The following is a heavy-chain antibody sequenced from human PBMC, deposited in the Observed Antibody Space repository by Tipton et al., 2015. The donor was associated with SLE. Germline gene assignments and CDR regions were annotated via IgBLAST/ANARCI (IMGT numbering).Heavy chain of an antibody. Sequence: TLSLTCAVYGESFSGYYWTWIRQPPGKGLEWIGEVDPSGSTNYNPSLRSRVTISIDTSKNQFSLRLKALTSADTAVYYCARGGGPWGYYFDNWGQGNLGTVSS. CDR1: GESFSGYY. J-gene: IGHJ4*02. V-gene: IGHV4-34*01. CDR2: VDPSGST. CDR3: ARGGGPWGYYFDN. D-gene: IGHD1-26*01.